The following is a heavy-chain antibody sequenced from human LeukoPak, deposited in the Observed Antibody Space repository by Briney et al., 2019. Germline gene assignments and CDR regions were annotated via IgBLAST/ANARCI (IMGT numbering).Heavy chain of an antibody. CDR2: IYTSGST. CDR1: GGSISSYY. D-gene: IGHD3-22*01. V-gene: IGHV4-4*07. Sequence: SETLSLTCSVSGGSISSYYWSWIRQPAGKGLEWIGRIYTSGSTNYNPSLKSRVTISVDTSKNQFSLKLSSVTAADTAVYYCARGGENYYDSSGYFFDYWGQGTLVTVSS. CDR3: ARGGENYYDSSGYFFDY. J-gene: IGHJ4*02.